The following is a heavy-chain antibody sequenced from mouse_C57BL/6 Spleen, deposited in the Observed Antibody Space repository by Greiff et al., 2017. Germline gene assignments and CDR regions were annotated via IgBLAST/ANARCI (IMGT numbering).Heavy chain of an antibody. V-gene: IGHV3-6*01. CDR1: GYSITSGYY. Sequence: EVKLMESGPGLVKPSQSLSLTCSVTGYSITSGYYWNWLRQFPGNKLEWMGYISYDGSNNYNPSLKNRISITRDTSKNQFFLKLNYVTTEDTATYYCANYYGSSYPLYYAMDYWGQGTSVTVSS. J-gene: IGHJ4*01. D-gene: IGHD1-1*01. CDR3: ANYYGSSYPLYYAMDY. CDR2: ISYDGSN.